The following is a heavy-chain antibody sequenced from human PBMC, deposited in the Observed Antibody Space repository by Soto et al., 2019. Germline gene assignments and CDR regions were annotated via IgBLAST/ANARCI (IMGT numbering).Heavy chain of an antibody. Sequence: EVQLLESGGGLVQPGGSLRLSCAASGFTFSSYAMSWVRQAPGKGLEWVSGISGSGGTTECADSVKGRFTISRDNSKNPLYLQMNSLRAEDTAVYYCAKRGGRAAANKAEYFQHWGQGTLVTVSS. V-gene: IGHV3-23*01. J-gene: IGHJ1*01. CDR2: ISGSGGTT. CDR1: GFTFSSYA. CDR3: AKRGGRAAANKAEYFQH. D-gene: IGHD3-16*01.